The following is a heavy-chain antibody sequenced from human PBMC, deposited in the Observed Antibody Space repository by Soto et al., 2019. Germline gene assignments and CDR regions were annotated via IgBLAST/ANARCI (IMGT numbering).Heavy chain of an antibody. Sequence: GGSLRLSCAASGFTFSSYGMHWVRQAPGKGLEWVAVIWYDGSNKYYADSVKGRFTISRDNSKNTLYLQMNSLRAEDTAVYYCARDIYCSGGSCYYYMDVWGKGATVTVSS. CDR2: IWYDGSNK. CDR3: ARDIYCSGGSCYYYMDV. CDR1: GFTFSSYG. V-gene: IGHV3-33*01. D-gene: IGHD2-15*01. J-gene: IGHJ6*03.